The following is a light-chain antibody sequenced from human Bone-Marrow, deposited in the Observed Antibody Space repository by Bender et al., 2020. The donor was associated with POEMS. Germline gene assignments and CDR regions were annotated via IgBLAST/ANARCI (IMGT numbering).Light chain of an antibody. CDR3: NSYAGSNTLV. Sequence: QSVLTQPPSVSAAPGQRVTISCSGTDSNIGSNYVSWFQQLPETAPKLVIFDNNKRPSGIPDRFSGSKSGNTASLTVSGLQAEDEADYYCNSYAGSNTLVFGGGTKLTVL. J-gene: IGLJ2*01. CDR1: DSNIGSNY. CDR2: DNN. V-gene: IGLV1-51*01.